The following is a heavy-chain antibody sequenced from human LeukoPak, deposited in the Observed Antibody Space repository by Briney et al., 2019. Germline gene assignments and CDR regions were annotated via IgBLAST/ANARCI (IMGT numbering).Heavy chain of an antibody. D-gene: IGHD2-21*01. V-gene: IGHV3-7*01. Sequence: GGSLRLSCAASGFTFSSYSMNWVRQAPGKGPEWVANIKQDGSEKYYVDSVKGRFIISRDNAKNSLYLQMNSLRAEDTAVYYCARDHRGIYSPFDYWGQGTLVTVSS. CDR2: IKQDGSEK. J-gene: IGHJ4*02. CDR3: ARDHRGIYSPFDY. CDR1: GFTFSSYS.